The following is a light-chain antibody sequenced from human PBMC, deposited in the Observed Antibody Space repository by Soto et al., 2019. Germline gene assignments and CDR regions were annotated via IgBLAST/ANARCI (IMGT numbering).Light chain of an antibody. CDR3: QQRSNWPPKIT. J-gene: IGKJ5*01. CDR1: QSVSSY. V-gene: IGKV3-11*01. Sequence: EIVLTQSPATLSLSPGERATLSCRASQSVSSYLAWYQQKPGQAPRLLIYDASTRATGIPARFSGSGSGTDFTLTISSLEPEDSAVYYCQQRSNWPPKITFGQGTRLEIK. CDR2: DAS.